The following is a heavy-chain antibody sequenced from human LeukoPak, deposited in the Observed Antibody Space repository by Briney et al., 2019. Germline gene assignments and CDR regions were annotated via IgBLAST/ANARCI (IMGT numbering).Heavy chain of an antibody. CDR3: ARSPRGGSSWYLNPFDI. J-gene: IGHJ3*02. CDR1: GGSISSSSYY. Sequence: NASETLSLTCTVSGGSISSSSYYWGWIRQPPGKRLEWIGNMYHSESAYYNPSLESRVTVSIDTSKNQFSLRLSSVTAADTAVYYCARSPRGGSSWYLNPFDIWGQGTMVTVSS. V-gene: IGHV4-39*07. D-gene: IGHD6-13*01. CDR2: MYHSESA.